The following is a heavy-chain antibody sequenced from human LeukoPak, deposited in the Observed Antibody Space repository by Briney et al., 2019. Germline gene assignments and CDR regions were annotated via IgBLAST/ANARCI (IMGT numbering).Heavy chain of an antibody. D-gene: IGHD5-18*01. CDR1: GDSINNYY. J-gene: IGHJ4*02. CDR2: ISYSGST. Sequence: ETLSLTCTVSGDSINNYYWSWIRQPPGKGLEWIGYISYSGSTNYNPSLKSRVTMSLDTSQSQFSLKLTSVTTADTAVYYCASSMLWSPFDYWGQGTLVTVSS. CDR3: ASSMLWSPFDY. V-gene: IGHV4-59*01.